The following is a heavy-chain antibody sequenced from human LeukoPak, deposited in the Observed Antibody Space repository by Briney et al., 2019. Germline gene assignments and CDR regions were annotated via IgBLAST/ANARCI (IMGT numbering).Heavy chain of an antibody. CDR2: ISDSGGCT. D-gene: IGHD3-16*02. J-gene: IGHJ4*02. Sequence: GGSLRLSCAASGFTFSSSAMSWVRQAPGKGLEWVSSISDSGGCTFYADSVKGRFTISRDNSKNTVYLQMNSLRAEDTAVYYCAKGGSYRSQPYFDYWGQGTPVTVSS. V-gene: IGHV3-23*01. CDR3: AKGGSYRSQPYFDY. CDR1: GFTFSSSA.